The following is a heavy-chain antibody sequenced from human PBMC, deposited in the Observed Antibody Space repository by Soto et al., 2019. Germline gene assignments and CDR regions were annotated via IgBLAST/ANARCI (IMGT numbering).Heavy chain of an antibody. Sequence: ASVKVSCKASGYTFTSYGISWVRQAPGQGLERMGWISAYNGNTNYAQKLQGRVTMTTDTSTSTAYMELRSLRSDDTAVYYCAKIRAAMAFPDAFDIWGQGTMVTVSS. J-gene: IGHJ3*02. CDR3: AKIRAAMAFPDAFDI. CDR1: GYTFTSYG. CDR2: ISAYNGNT. V-gene: IGHV1-18*01. D-gene: IGHD2-2*01.